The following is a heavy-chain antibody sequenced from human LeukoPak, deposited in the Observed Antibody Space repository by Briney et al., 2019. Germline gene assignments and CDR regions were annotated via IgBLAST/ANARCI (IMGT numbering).Heavy chain of an antibody. J-gene: IGHJ4*02. CDR2: ISGSGGRT. CDR3: ARLGSYGSGSYFIDY. D-gene: IGHD3-10*01. V-gene: IGHV3-23*01. CDR1: GFTFSTSA. Sequence: GGSLRLSCAASGFTFSTSAMNWVRQAPGKGLEWVSAISGSGGRTDYADSVKGRFTISRDNSKNTLYLQMNSLRAEDTAAYYCARLGSYGSGSYFIDYWGQGTLVTVSS.